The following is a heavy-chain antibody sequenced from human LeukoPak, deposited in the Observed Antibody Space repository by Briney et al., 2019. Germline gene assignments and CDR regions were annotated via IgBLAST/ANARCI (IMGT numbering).Heavy chain of an antibody. CDR3: ARDVVGAIHCDY. D-gene: IGHD1-26*01. J-gene: IGHJ4*02. V-gene: IGHV3-30*01. CDR1: GFTFDDYG. CDR2: ISTDGTYT. Sequence: AGSLTLPCGVSGFTFDDYGLHWVRRPPRKGIEWVAVISTDGTYTSYADSVKGRFTISRDNSKNTLSLQMNYLRPDYTAVYYCARDVVGAIHCDYWGQGTLVTVSS.